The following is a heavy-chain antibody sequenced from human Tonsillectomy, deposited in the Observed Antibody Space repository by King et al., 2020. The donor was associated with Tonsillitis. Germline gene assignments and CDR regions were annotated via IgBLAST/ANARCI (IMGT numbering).Heavy chain of an antibody. V-gene: IGHV3-48*04. CDR1: GITFSSYS. CDR3: ARGPPGPDAFDT. J-gene: IGHJ3*02. CDR2: ISSGSITI. Sequence: VQLVVSGGGLVQPGGSLRLSCAASGITFSSYSMNWVRQAPGKGLEWLSYISSGSITIYYADSVKGRFTISRDNAKNSLYLQMNSLRAEDTAVYYCARGPPGPDAFDTWGQGTMVTVSS.